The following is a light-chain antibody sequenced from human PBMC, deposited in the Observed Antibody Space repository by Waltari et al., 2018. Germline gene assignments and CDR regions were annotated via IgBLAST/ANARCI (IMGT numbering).Light chain of an antibody. J-gene: IGLJ1*01. CDR2: DVN. Sequence: QSALTQPASVSGSPGQSIAISCPGSSPDVGGPYHVSWYQQYPGKAPRLVIFDVNNRPSGISNRFSGSQSGNTASLTISGLQAEDEADYYCSSYTTSRTYVFGSGTKVTVL. CDR1: SPDVGGPYH. CDR3: SSYTTSRTYV. V-gene: IGLV2-14*01.